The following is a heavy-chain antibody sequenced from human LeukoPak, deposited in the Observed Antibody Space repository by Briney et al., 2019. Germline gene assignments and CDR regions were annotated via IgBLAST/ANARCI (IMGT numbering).Heavy chain of an antibody. V-gene: IGHV3-64*01. CDR1: GFTFSSYA. Sequence: GGSLRPSCAASGFTFSSYAMHWVRQAPGKGLEYVSAISSNGGSTYYANSVKGRFTISRDNAKNSLYLQMNSLRAEDTAVYYCAKLNYYDTENLDYWDQGTLVTVSS. CDR2: ISSNGGST. CDR3: AKLNYYDTENLDY. D-gene: IGHD3-22*01. J-gene: IGHJ4*02.